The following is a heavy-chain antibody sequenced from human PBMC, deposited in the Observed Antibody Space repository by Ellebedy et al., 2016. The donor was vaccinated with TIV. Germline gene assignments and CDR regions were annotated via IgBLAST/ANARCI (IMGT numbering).Heavy chain of an antibody. D-gene: IGHD2/OR15-2a*01. Sequence: PGGSLRLSCAASGFTFSNYAMHWARQVPGKGLEYVSAISSDGETTFYAKSVKGSFTVSRDNFRNTLYLQLGSLRAEDLGIYYCARDSSGVYAIYYYYGMDVWGQGTTVTVSS. J-gene: IGHJ6*02. CDR3: ARDSSGVYAIYYYYGMDV. CDR1: GFTFSNYA. V-gene: IGHV3-64*01. CDR2: ISSDGETT.